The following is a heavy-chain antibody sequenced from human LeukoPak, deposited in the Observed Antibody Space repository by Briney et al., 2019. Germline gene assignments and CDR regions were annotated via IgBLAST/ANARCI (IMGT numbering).Heavy chain of an antibody. J-gene: IGHJ4*02. CDR2: ISGSGGST. CDR1: GFTFSSYV. Sequence: GGSLRLSCAASGFTFSSYVMNWVRQAPGKGLEWVSAISGSGGSTYYADSVKGRFTISRDNSKNTLYLQMNSLRAEDTAVYYCETTMSSSWSPYHFDYWGQGTLVTVSS. CDR3: ETTMSSSWSPYHFDY. V-gene: IGHV3-23*01. D-gene: IGHD6-13*01.